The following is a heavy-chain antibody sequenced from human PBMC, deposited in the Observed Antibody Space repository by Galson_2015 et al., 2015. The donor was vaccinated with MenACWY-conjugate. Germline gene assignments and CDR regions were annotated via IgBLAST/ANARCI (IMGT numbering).Heavy chain of an antibody. CDR2: ISGSGGST. D-gene: IGHD3-10*01. V-gene: IGHV3-23*01. CDR1: GFTFSSYA. Sequence: SLRLSCAASGFTFSSYAMSWVRQAPGKGLEWVSAISGSGGSTYYADSVKGRFTISRDNSKNTLYLQMNSLRAEDTAVYYCAKDHKLGSGSPVYFDYWGQGTLVTVSS. J-gene: IGHJ4*02. CDR3: AKDHKLGSGSPVYFDY.